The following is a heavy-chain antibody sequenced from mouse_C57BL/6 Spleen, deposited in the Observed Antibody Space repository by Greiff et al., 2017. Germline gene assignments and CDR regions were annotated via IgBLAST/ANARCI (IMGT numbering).Heavy chain of an antibody. J-gene: IGHJ3*01. Sequence: QVQLQQPGAELVRPGSSVKLSCKASGYTFTSYWMDWVKQRPGQGLEWIGNIYPSDRETNYNQKFKDKATLTVDKSSSTAYMQLSSLTSEDSAVYYCARCGSPPWFAYWGQGTLVTVSA. CDR2: IYPSDRET. D-gene: IGHD1-1*02. V-gene: IGHV1-61*01. CDR3: ARCGSPPWFAY. CDR1: GYTFTSYW.